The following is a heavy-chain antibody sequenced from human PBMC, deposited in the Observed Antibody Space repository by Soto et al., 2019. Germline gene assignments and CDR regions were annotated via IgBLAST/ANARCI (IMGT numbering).Heavy chain of an antibody. Sequence: GGSLRLSCVVSGFTFSSSGMSWVRQAPGKGLEWVSGISDSGSRTYYGDSVKGRFTISRDNSKNTLSLEMNTLRAEDTAVYYCAKDSGWLHHYWGQGTLVTVSS. V-gene: IGHV3-23*01. CDR1: GFTFSSSG. J-gene: IGHJ4*02. D-gene: IGHD5-12*01. CDR3: AKDSGWLHHY. CDR2: ISDSGSRT.